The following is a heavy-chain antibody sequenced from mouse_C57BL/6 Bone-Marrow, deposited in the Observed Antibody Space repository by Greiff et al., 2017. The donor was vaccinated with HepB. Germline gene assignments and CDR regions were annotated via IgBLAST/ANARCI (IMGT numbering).Heavy chain of an antibody. J-gene: IGHJ2*01. CDR1: GFTFSSYA. Sequence: EVQLVESGEGLVKPGGSLKLSCAASGFTFSSYAMSWVRQTPEKRLEWVAYISSGGDYIYYADTVKGRFTISRDNARNTLYLQMSSLKSEDTAMYYCTREHYSNYLYYYDYWGQGTTLTVSS. CDR2: ISSGGDYI. V-gene: IGHV5-9-1*02. CDR3: TREHYSNYLYYYDY. D-gene: IGHD2-5*01.